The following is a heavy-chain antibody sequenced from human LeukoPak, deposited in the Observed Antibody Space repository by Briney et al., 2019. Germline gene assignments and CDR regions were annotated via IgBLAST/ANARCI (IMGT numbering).Heavy chain of an antibody. J-gene: IGHJ5*02. D-gene: IGHD6-13*01. Sequence: GGSLRPSCAASGFTFSIYGMHWVRQAPGKGLEWVAFIRYDGSNKYYADSVKGRFTISRDNSKTTLYVQMNSLRAEDTAVYYCAKAPYRSSWYLSWLDPWGQGTLVTVSS. CDR1: GFTFSIYG. CDR3: AKAPYRSSWYLSWLDP. V-gene: IGHV3-30*02. CDR2: IRYDGSNK.